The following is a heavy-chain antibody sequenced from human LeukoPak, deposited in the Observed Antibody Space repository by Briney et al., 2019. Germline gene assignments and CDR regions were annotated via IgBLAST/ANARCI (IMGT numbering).Heavy chain of an antibody. CDR2: NNHTCCYT. CDR3: ARNAYGAQTPSDV. D-gene: IGHD4-17*01. J-gene: IGHJ6*02. Sequence: TGGSLRLSCAASGFTFSDYYMSWIRQARGKGLEGLSYNNHTCCYTPYADSVRGRFTISRDNAKNSLYLEMNSLRAQDTGVYYCARNAYGAQTPSDVWGQGTTVTVSS. V-gene: IGHV3-11*03. CDR1: GFTFSDYY.